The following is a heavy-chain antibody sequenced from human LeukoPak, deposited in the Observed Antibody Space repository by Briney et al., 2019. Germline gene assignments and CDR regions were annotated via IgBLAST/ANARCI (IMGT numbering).Heavy chain of an antibody. CDR3: AREIIAAGGEDY. J-gene: IGHJ4*02. CDR1: GFTFSTYW. D-gene: IGHD6-25*01. CDR2: IKQDGSQK. Sequence: GGSLRLSCAAPGFTFSTYWMGWVRQAPGKGLEWVANIKQDGSQKYYVDSVKGRFTISRDNAKNSLYLQMNSLRGEDTAVYYCAREIIAAGGEDYWGQGTLVTVSS. V-gene: IGHV3-7*01.